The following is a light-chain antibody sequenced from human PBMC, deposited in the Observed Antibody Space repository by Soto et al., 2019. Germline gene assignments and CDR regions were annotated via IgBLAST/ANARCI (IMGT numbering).Light chain of an antibody. CDR1: SGSIGSNY. CDR3: QSYDRSSVV. CDR2: EDK. Sequence: NFMLTQPHSVSESPGKTVTISCTRSSGSIGSNYVQWYQQRPGSAPTTVIYEDKQRPSGVPDRFSGSTDGSSNSASLTISGLQTEDEADYYCQSYDRSSVVFGGGTKLTVL. V-gene: IGLV6-57*04. J-gene: IGLJ2*01.